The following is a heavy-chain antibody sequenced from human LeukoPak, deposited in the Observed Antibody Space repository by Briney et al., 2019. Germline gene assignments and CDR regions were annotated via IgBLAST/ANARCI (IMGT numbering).Heavy chain of an antibody. CDR3: AIGRGGQQLGDY. J-gene: IGHJ4*02. V-gene: IGHV5-51*01. CDR1: EYSFPNYC. D-gene: IGHD6-13*01. Sequence: GESLKISCKHSEYSFPNYCIGWVRQVPGKGLEWMGIIYPDDSDTIYSPSFQGQVTISADKSISTAYLQWSSLKASDTAMYYCAIGRGGQQLGDYWGQGTLVTVSS. CDR2: IYPDDSDT.